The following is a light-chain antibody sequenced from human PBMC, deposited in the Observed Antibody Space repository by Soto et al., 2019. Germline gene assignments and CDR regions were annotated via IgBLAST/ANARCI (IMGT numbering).Light chain of an antibody. CDR1: QSVTSN. CDR3: QQYNNWPYT. J-gene: IGKJ2*01. CDR2: GAS. V-gene: IGKV3-15*01. Sequence: EIVMTQSPATLSVSPGERATLSCRASQSVTSNLAWYQQKPGQAPRLLIYGASTRATGGPARFNGSGSVTEFTLTISSLLSEDCAVYYCQQYNNWPYTFGQGTKLEIK.